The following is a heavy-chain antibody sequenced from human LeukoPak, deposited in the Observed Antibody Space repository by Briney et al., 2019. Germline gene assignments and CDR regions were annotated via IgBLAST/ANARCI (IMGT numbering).Heavy chain of an antibody. D-gene: IGHD5-18*01. J-gene: IGHJ4*02. CDR2: ISGSGGST. Sequence: KAGGFLRLSCATSGFIFSRDSMIWVRQAPGKGLEWVSAISGSGGSTYYADSVKGRFTISRDNAKNSLYLQMNSLRAEDTAVYYCARGAIWIQLWSGETFDYWGQGTLVTVSS. CDR1: GFIFSRDS. CDR3: ARGAIWIQLWSGETFDY. V-gene: IGHV3-21*01.